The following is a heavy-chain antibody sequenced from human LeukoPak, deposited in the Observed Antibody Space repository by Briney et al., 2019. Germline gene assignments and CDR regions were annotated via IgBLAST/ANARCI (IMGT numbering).Heavy chain of an antibody. CDR1: GFTFSSYS. CDR2: ISSSSSTI. D-gene: IGHD2-2*01. J-gene: IGHJ6*03. V-gene: IGHV3-48*01. Sequence: GGSLRLSCAASGFTFSSYSMNWVRQAPGKGLEWVSYISSSSSTIYYADSVKGRFTISRDNAKNSLYLQMNSLRAEDTAVYYCARVGYGYCSSTSCPRVPYYMDVWGKGTTVTVSS. CDR3: ARVGYGYCSSTSCPRVPYYMDV.